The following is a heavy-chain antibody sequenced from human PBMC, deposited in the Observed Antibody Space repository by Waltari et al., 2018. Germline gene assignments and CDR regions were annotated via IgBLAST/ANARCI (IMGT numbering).Heavy chain of an antibody. CDR3: ARDRGRGLYLDT. V-gene: IGHV4-4*02. CDR2: VGGDGKP. CDR1: GYTSSNSDY. Sequence: LQLQESGPGLVKHSETVTHICAVSGYTSSNSDYSSGVRQPPGKGLEGIGQVGGDGKPSYNPSFASRVTMSLDTSTYHFALKLTSATAADTALYYCARDRGRGLYLDTWGQGTLVTVSP. D-gene: IGHD1-1*01. J-gene: IGHJ4*02.